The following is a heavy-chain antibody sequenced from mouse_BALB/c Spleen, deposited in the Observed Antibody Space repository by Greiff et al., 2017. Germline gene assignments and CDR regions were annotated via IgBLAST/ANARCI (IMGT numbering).Heavy chain of an antibody. Sequence: DVKLVESGGGLVQPGGSLRLSCATSGFTFTDYYMSWVRQPPGKALEWLGFIRNKANGYTTEYSASVKGRFTISRDNSQSILYLQMNTLRAEDSATYYCARDPYYRYDDGSWFAYWGQGTLVTVSA. J-gene: IGHJ3*01. D-gene: IGHD2-14*01. V-gene: IGHV7-3*02. CDR3: ARDPYYRYDDGSWFAY. CDR1: GFTFTDYY. CDR2: IRNKANGYTT.